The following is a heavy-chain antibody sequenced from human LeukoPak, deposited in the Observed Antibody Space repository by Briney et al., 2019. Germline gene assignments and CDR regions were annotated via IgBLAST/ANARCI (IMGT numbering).Heavy chain of an antibody. CDR3: AKHPGGFTGIVNYYYMDV. V-gene: IGHV3-30*18. CDR1: GFTFSTYG. CDR2: ISFDENNK. D-gene: IGHD3-16*02. J-gene: IGHJ6*03. Sequence: GGSLRLSCAASGFTFSTYGMHWVRQAPGKGLEWVAIISFDENNKYYADSVKGRFTISRDNSKNTLYLQMNSLRLEDTAVYYCAKHPGGFTGIVNYYYMDVWGEGTTVTVSS.